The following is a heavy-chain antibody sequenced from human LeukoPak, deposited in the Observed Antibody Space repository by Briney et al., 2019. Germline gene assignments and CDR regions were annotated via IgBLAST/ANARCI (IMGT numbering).Heavy chain of an antibody. CDR3: ARAAGNCGGDCYSPPSD. D-gene: IGHD2-21*02. CDR2: IIPIFGTA. CDR1: GGTFSSYA. Sequence: SVKVSCKASGGTFSSYAISWVRQAPGQGLEWMGRIIPIFGTANYAQKFQGRVTITTDESTSTAYMELSSLRSEDTAVYYCARAAGNCGGDCYSPPSDWGQGTLVTVSS. V-gene: IGHV1-69*05. J-gene: IGHJ4*02.